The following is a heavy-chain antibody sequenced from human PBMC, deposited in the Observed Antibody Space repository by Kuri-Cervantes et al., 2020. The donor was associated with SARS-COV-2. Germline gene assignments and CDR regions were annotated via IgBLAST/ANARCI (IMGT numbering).Heavy chain of an antibody. Sequence: GESLKISCAASGFTFSSYAMHWVRQAPGKGLEWVAVISYDGSNKYYADSVKGRFTISRDNSKNTLYLQMNSLRAEDTAVYYCARGYGGNVFDYRGQGTLVTVSS. D-gene: IGHD4-23*01. V-gene: IGHV3-30*04. CDR3: ARGYGGNVFDY. CDR2: ISYDGSNK. CDR1: GFTFSSYA. J-gene: IGHJ4*02.